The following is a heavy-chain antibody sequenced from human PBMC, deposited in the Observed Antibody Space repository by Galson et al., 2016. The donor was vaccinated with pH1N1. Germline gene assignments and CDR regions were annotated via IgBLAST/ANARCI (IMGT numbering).Heavy chain of an antibody. CDR3: ARAAGPSYYYGLDV. CDR2: INPDSGGT. CDR1: GYIFTGKF. D-gene: IGHD6-13*01. V-gene: IGHV1-2*06. Sequence: SVKVSCKASGYIFTGKFIHWVRQAPGQGLEWMRRINPDSGGTKFAQRFQDRVTLTRDTSMRTAYIELSGLRYDDTAIYYCARAAGPSYYYGLDVWGQGTTVIVSS. J-gene: IGHJ6*02.